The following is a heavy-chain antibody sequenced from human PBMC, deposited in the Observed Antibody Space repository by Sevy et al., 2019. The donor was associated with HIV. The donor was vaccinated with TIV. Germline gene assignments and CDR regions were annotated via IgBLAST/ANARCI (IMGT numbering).Heavy chain of an antibody. J-gene: IGHJ6*02. D-gene: IGHD3-22*01. CDR2: IYSDGRT. CDR3: ASDRYYDGSGYYDYYYGMDV. CDR1: GLSVSDNY. Sequence: GGCLRLSCAASGLSVSDNYMNWVRQAPGKGLELVSVIYSDGRTNYQESVKGRFSTSRDNSKNTLYLHMKSLRPEDTAVSYSASDRYYDGSGYYDYYYGMDVWGQGTPVNVSS. V-gene: IGHV3-66*01.